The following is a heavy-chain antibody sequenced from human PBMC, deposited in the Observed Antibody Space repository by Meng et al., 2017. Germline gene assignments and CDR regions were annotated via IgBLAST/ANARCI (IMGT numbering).Heavy chain of an antibody. CDR2: ISYDGSNK. Sequence: QGALWESGGGVVQPGRSLRLSCAASGFTFSSYAMHWVRQAPGKGLEWVAVISYDGSNKYYADSVKGRFTISRDNSKNTLYLQMNSLRAEDTAVYYCARVGMADPPDWGQGTLVTVSS. CDR3: ARVGMADPPD. V-gene: IGHV3-30*01. CDR1: GFTFSSYA. D-gene: IGHD5-24*01. J-gene: IGHJ4*02.